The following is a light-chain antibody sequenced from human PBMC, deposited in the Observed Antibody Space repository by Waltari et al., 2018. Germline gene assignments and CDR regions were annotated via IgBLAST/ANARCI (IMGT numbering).Light chain of an antibody. CDR1: SSDVGGYNY. CDR2: DVT. Sequence: QSAPTQPRSVSGSPGQSVTISCTGTSSDVGGYNYVSWYQPHPGKAPKLIIYDVTKRPSGVPDRFSASKSDNTASLTISGLQAEDEADYYCCSYAGSITFWVFGGGTKLTVL. CDR3: CSYAGSITFWV. V-gene: IGLV2-11*01. J-gene: IGLJ3*02.